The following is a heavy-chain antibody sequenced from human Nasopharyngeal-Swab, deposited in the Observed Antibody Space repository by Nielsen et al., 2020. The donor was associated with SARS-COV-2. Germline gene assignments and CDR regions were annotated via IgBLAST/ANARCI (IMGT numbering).Heavy chain of an antibody. V-gene: IGHV3-7*01. Sequence: GESLKISCAASGFTFSSYWMSWVRQAPGKGLEWVANIKQDGSEKYYVDSVKGRFTISRDNAKNSLYLQMSSLRAEDTAVYYCARDGTGTTLNFDYWGQGTLVTVSS. CDR2: IKQDGSEK. D-gene: IGHD1-1*01. CDR1: GFTFSSYW. CDR3: ARDGTGTTLNFDY. J-gene: IGHJ4*02.